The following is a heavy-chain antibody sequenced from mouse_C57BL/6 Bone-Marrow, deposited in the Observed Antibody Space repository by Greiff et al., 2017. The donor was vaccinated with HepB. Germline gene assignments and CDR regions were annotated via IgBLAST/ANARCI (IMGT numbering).Heavy chain of an antibody. V-gene: IGHV5-17*01. CDR3: AGGRDY. J-gene: IGHJ2*01. Sequence: EVQRVESGGGLVKPGGSLKLSCAASGYTFSDYGMHWVRQGPEKGLEWVAYISSGSSTIYYADKVKGRVTISRDNAKNTPFLQMTSLGSEDTAMYYCAGGRDYGGQGTTLTVSS. CDR2: ISSGSSTI. CDR1: GYTFSDYG.